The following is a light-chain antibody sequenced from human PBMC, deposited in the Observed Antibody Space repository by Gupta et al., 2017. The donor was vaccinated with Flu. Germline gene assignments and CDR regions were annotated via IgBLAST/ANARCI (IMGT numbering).Light chain of an antibody. CDR2: LNSDGSH. Sequence: HLVLTQSPSASASLGASVKLTCTLRSGHSSYAIAWHQQQPEKGPRYLMKLNSDGSHSKGDGIPERFSGSSSGAARYLTISSLQSEDEADYYCQTWGTGIRVFGGGTKLTVL. CDR3: QTWGTGIRV. J-gene: IGLJ3*02. CDR1: SGHSSYA. V-gene: IGLV4-69*01.